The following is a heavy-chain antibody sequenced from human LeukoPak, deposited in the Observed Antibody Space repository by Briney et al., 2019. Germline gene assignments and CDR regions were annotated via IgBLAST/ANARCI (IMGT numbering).Heavy chain of an antibody. CDR2: ISMSGT. CDR1: EFTFSDYY. V-gene: IGHV3-11*01. CDR3: ATHRRGLTTWYWYFDL. Sequence: GGSLRLSCVASEFTFSDYYMSWIRQAPGKGLEWVSHISMSGTHYADSVKGRFTISRDNAKKSLYLQMNRLRAEDTAVYYCATHRRGLTTWYWYFDLWGRGTLVTVSS. J-gene: IGHJ2*01. D-gene: IGHD4-11*01.